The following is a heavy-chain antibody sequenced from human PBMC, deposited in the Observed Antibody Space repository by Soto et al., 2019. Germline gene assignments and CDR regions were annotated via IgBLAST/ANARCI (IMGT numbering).Heavy chain of an antibody. Sequence: KQSQTLSLTCAISGDSVSSNSAAWNWIRQSPSRGLEWLGRTYYRSKWYNDYAVSVKSRITINPDTSKNQFSLQLTSVTPEETAVYYCARVGLTGTTQLDYYYYYGRDVWGQGPRSPSP. J-gene: IGHJ6*02. CDR2: TYYRSKWYN. CDR1: GDSVSSNSAA. D-gene: IGHD1-7*01. CDR3: ARVGLTGTTQLDYYYYYGRDV. V-gene: IGHV6-1*01.